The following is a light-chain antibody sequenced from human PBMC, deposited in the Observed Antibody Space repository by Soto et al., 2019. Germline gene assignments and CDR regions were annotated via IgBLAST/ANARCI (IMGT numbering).Light chain of an antibody. Sequence: QSALTQPASVSGSPGQSITISCTGTSSDVGSYNLVSWYQQYPGKAPKLMIYEGNKRPSGVSNRFSGSKSGNTASLTISGLQAEDEAHYYCCSYAGSSTLVFGGGTKLTVL. CDR3: CSYAGSSTLV. CDR2: EGN. J-gene: IGLJ2*01. V-gene: IGLV2-23*01. CDR1: SSDVGSYNL.